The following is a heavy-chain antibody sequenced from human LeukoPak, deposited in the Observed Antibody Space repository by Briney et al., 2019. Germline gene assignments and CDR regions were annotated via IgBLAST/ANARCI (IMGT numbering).Heavy chain of an antibody. CDR2: IYYSGST. J-gene: IGHJ5*02. CDR1: GGSISSSSYY. V-gene: IGHV4-39*07. Sequence: PSETLSLTCTVSGGSISSSSYYWGWIRQPPGKGLEWIGSIYYSGSTYYNPSLKSRVTISVDTSKNQFSLKLSSVTAEDTAVYYCAKAPWAPSNWFDPWGQGTLVTVSS. D-gene: IGHD3-16*01. CDR3: AKAPWAPSNWFDP.